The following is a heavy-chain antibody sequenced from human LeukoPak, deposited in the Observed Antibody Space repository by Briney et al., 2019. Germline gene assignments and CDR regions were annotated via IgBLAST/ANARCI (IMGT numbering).Heavy chain of an antibody. CDR1: GFTFSSYW. D-gene: IGHD3-10*01. Sequence: GGSLRLSCTASGFTFSSYWMSWVRQAPGKGLEWVSAISGSGGKTYYADSVKGRFTISRDNSKNTLYLQMNSLRAEDTAVYYCAKDPLVRGATYDYWGQGTLVTVSS. J-gene: IGHJ4*02. CDR3: AKDPLVRGATYDY. CDR2: ISGSGGKT. V-gene: IGHV3-23*01.